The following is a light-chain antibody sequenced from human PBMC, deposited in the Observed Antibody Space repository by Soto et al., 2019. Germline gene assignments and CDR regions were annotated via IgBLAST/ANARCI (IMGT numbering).Light chain of an antibody. CDR1: SSDVGGYNY. CDR2: DVS. Sequence: QSVLTQPRSVSGSPGQSVTISCTGTSSDVGGYNYVSWYQQDPGTAPKLMIYDVSKRPSGVPDRFSASKCANTASLTISGLHAEDEADYYCCSYAGNYTYVFGTGTKLTVL. V-gene: IGLV2-11*01. CDR3: CSYAGNYTYV. J-gene: IGLJ1*01.